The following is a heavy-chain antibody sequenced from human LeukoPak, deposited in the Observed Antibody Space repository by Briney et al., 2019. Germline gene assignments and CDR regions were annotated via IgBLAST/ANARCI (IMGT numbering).Heavy chain of an antibody. V-gene: IGHV4-38-2*01. Sequence: PSETLSLTCAVSGYSISSGNYWGWIRQPPGKGLEWIGSIYHSGSTYYNPSLKSRVTISVDTSTNPLSLKLSSVTAADTAVYYCARQDIVVEPAALDHWGQGTLVTVSS. J-gene: IGHJ4*02. CDR1: GYSISSGNY. CDR2: IYHSGST. D-gene: IGHD2-2*01. CDR3: ARQDIVVEPAALDH.